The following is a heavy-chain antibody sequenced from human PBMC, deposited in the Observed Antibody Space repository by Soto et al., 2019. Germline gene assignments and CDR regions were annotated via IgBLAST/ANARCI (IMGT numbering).Heavy chain of an antibody. CDR1: GFTFSDYY. CDR3: ASGPIAVAGTSNY. D-gene: IGHD6-19*01. Sequence: QVQLVESGGGLVKPGGSLRLSCAASGFTFSDYYMSWIRQAPGKGVEWVSYISSSSSNTNYADSVKGRFTISRDNAKNSLYLQMNRLRAEDTAVYYCASGPIAVAGTSNYWGQGTLVTVSS. V-gene: IGHV3-11*05. CDR2: ISSSSSNT. J-gene: IGHJ4*02.